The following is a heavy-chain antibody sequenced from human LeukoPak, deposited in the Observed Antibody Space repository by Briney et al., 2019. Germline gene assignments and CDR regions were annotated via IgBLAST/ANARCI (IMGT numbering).Heavy chain of an antibody. CDR3: ASGYSSDYGGNVY. Sequence: GGSLRLSCAASEFTFSTYWMHWVRQAPGKGLVWVSRINSDGSSTNYADSVKGRFTISRDNTKNTLYLQMNSLSTEDTAVYYCASGYSSDYGGNVYWGRGTLVTVSS. CDR2: INSDGSST. CDR1: EFTFSTYW. J-gene: IGHJ4*02. V-gene: IGHV3-74*01. D-gene: IGHD4-23*01.